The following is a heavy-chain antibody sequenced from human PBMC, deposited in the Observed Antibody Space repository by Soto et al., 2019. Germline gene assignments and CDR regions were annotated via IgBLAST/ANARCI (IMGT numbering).Heavy chain of an antibody. D-gene: IGHD3-9*01. CDR2: INAGNGNT. CDR1: VYTWTSYS. Sequence: SVNVACKTSVYTWTSYSMHGLRQAPGQSLEWMGWINAGNGNTKYSQKFQGRVTITRDTSASTAYMELSRLRSEDTAVYYCARDRYDILTHYYYGMDVWGQGTKVTVSS. V-gene: IGHV1-3*01. CDR3: ARDRYDILTHYYYGMDV. J-gene: IGHJ6*02.